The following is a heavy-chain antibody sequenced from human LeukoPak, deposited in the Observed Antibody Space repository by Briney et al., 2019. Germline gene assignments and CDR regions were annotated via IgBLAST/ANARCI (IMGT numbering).Heavy chain of an antibody. Sequence: ASVKVSCKASGYTFTCYYMHWVRQAPGQGLGWMGRINPNSGGTNYAQTFQGRVTMTRDTSISTAYMELSRLRSDDTAVYYCASTVTTYYYYYYMDGWGKGTTVTVSS. CDR1: GYTFTCYY. V-gene: IGHV1-2*06. J-gene: IGHJ6*03. CDR2: INPNSGGT. D-gene: IGHD4-17*01. CDR3: ASTVTTYYYYYYMDG.